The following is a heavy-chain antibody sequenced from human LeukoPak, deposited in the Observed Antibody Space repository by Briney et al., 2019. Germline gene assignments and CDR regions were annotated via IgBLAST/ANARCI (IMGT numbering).Heavy chain of an antibody. CDR1: GGSISSSSYY. CDR2: IYYSGST. CDR3: ARHPNEGGPTDY. D-gene: IGHD1-1*01. V-gene: IGHV4-39*01. Sequence: SSETLSLTCTVSGGSISSSSYYWGWIRQPPGKGLEWIGSIYYSGSTYYNPSLKSRVTISVDTSKNQFSLKLSSVTAADTAVYYCARHPNEGGPTDYWGQGTLVTVSS. J-gene: IGHJ4*02.